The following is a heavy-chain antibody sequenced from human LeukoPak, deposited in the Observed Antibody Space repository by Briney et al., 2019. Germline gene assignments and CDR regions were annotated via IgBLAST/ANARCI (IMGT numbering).Heavy chain of an antibody. CDR2: ISSSSNYI. Sequence: PGGSLRLSCAASGFTFRSYSMNWVRQAPGKGLEWVSSISSSSNYIYYADSVKGRFTISRDNAKNSLYLQMNSLRAEDTALYYCARSPVRYSGYDDYWGQGTLVTVSS. CDR1: GFTFRSYS. CDR3: ARSPVRYSGYDDY. D-gene: IGHD5-12*01. J-gene: IGHJ4*02. V-gene: IGHV3-21*04.